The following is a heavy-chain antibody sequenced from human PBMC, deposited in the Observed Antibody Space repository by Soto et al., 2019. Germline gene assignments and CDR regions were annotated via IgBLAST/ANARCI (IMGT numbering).Heavy chain of an antibody. CDR1: GFSFRSHT. V-gene: IGHV3-21*01. CDR3: ARDRLSMTTITSVDY. J-gene: IGHJ4*02. Sequence: EVQLVESGGGLVKPGGSLRLSGAASGFSFRSHTMHWVRQVPGEGLEWVASITTSSSYIYYADSAKGRFTISRDNANNSLHLQMNSLRAEDTAVYYCARDRLSMTTITSVDYWGRGTQVTVSS. CDR2: ITTSSSYI. D-gene: IGHD4-4*01.